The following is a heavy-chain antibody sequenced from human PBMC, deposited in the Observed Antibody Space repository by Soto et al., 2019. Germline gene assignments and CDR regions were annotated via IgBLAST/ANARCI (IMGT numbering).Heavy chain of an antibody. CDR2: IVDAGSDK. J-gene: IGHJ4*02. V-gene: IGHV3-30*14. CDR3: SAINRGGDSFDF. D-gene: IGHD2-21*01. CDR1: GLTFSTYT. Sequence: QVQLVESGGGVVQPGRSLRLSCAGSGLTFSTYTLHWVRQAPGKGLEWVALIVDAGSDKFYADSVKGRFTISRDNSKNALYLQMDSMRSEDEAVYYCSAINRGGDSFDFWGQGTLVTVSS.